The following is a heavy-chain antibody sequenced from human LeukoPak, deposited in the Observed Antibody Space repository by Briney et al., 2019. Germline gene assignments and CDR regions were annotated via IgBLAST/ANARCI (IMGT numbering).Heavy chain of an antibody. CDR1: GDSISSYY. CDR2: INHSGST. J-gene: IGHJ5*02. V-gene: IGHV4-34*01. Sequence: SETLSLTCTVSGDSISSYYWSWIRQPPGKGLEWIGEINHSGSTNFNPSLKSRVIISVDTSKNQFSLKLSSVTAADTAVYYCARGYALFDPWGQGTLVTVSS. CDR3: ARGYALFDP.